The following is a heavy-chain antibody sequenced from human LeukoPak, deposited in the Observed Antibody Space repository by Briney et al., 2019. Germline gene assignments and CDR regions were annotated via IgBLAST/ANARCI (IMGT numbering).Heavy chain of an antibody. CDR2: ISAYNGNT. V-gene: IGHV1-18*01. CDR3: ASASSIAVAGEDAFDI. Sequence: GASVKVSYTPSGYTFTTYGISWVRQAPGQGLEWMGWISAYNGNTNYAQKLQGRVTMTTDTSTSTAYMELRSLRSDDTAVYYCASASSIAVAGEDAFDIWGQGTMVTVSS. D-gene: IGHD6-19*01. J-gene: IGHJ3*02. CDR1: GYTFTTYG.